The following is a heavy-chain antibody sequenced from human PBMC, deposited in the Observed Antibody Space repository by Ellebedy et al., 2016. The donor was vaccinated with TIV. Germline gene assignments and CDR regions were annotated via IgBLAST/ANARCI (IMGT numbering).Heavy chain of an antibody. CDR3: ARESGEYQLLGGYYYYYYMDV. Sequence: GESLKISXAASGFTFSSYAMSWVRQAPGKGLEWVSVIYSGGSTYYADSVKGRFTISRDNSKNTLHLQMNSLRAEDTAVYYCARESGEYQLLGGYYYYYYMDVWGKGTTVTVSS. CDR2: IYSGGST. V-gene: IGHV3-53*01. J-gene: IGHJ6*03. CDR1: GFTFSSYA. D-gene: IGHD2-2*01.